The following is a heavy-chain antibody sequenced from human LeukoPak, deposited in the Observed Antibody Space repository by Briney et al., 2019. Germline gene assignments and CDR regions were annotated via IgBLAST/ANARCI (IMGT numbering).Heavy chain of an antibody. CDR1: GFTFSSYR. CDR2: INRDGRST. V-gene: IGHV3-74*01. CDR3: ARGNSYGMDV. Sequence: GSLRLSCAASGFTFSSYRMHWVRQAPGKGLVWVSSINRDGRSTSYADSVKGRFTISRDNAENTAHLQMNSLRAEDTAVYYCARGNSYGMDVWGQGTTVTVSS. J-gene: IGHJ6*02.